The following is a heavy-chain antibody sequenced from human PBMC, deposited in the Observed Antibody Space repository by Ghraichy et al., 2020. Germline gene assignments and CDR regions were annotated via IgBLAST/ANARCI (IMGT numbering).Heavy chain of an antibody. CDR3: ARGFRRGIVGASWFDP. Sequence: SETLSLTCAVYVGSFSGYNWSWIRQPPGKGLEWIGEINHSGSTNYNPSLTSRVTVSVDTSKNQFSLKLTSVTAADTAVYYCARGFRRGIVGASWFDPWGQGTLVTVSS. J-gene: IGHJ5*02. CDR2: INHSGST. CDR1: VGSFSGYN. D-gene: IGHD1-26*01. V-gene: IGHV4-34*01.